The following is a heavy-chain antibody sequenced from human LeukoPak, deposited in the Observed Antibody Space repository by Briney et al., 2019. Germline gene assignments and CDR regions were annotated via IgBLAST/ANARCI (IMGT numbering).Heavy chain of an antibody. CDR2: IYTSGST. V-gene: IGHV4-4*08. CDR3: ARDGGYCSSTSCYTSFDY. J-gene: IGHJ4*02. Sequence: SETLSLTCTVSGGSISSYYWSWIRQPPGKGLEWIGRIYTSGSTNYNPSLKSRVTISVDTSKNQFSLKLSSVTAADTAVYYCARDGGYCSSTSCYTSFDYWGQGTLVTVSS. D-gene: IGHD2-2*02. CDR1: GGSISSYY.